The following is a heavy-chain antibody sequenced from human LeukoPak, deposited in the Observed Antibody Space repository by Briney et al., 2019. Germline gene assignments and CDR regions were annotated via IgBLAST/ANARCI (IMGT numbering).Heavy chain of an antibody. CDR3: ARGVVGATRRIDY. CDR1: GFTFSSSA. CDR2: ISNNGGYT. J-gene: IGHJ4*02. V-gene: IGHV3-23*01. Sequence: GGSLRLSCAASGFTFSSSAMSWVRQAPGKGLEWVSAISNNGGYTYYADSVQGRFTISRDNAKNSLYLQMNSLRAEDTAVYYCARGVVGATRRIDYWGQGTLVTVSS. D-gene: IGHD1-26*01.